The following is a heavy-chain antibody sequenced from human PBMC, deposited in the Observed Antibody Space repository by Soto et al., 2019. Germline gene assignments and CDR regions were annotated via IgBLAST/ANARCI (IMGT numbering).Heavy chain of an antibody. Sequence: QVQLVESGGGVVQPGRSLRLSCAASGFTFSSYGMHWVRQAPGKGLEWVALVSDDGSNKNYAASVKGRFAISRDNSKNTLYLQMNMLRTEDAAVYYCAKDLGYCSGGSCYSEGYFDSWGQGALVTVSS. CDR2: VSDDGSNK. V-gene: IGHV3-30*18. J-gene: IGHJ4*02. CDR1: GFTFSSYG. D-gene: IGHD2-15*01. CDR3: AKDLGYCSGGSCYSEGYFDS.